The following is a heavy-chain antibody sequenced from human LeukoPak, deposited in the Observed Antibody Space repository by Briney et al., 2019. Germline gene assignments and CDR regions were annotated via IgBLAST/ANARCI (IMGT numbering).Heavy chain of an antibody. CDR2: ISAYNGNT. CDR3: ARTPDCSSTSCYHAFDY. D-gene: IGHD2-2*01. V-gene: IGHV1-18*01. CDR1: GYTXTSYG. Sequence: ASVKVSCKASGYTXTSYGIGWVRQAPGQGLEWMGWISAYNGNTNYAQKLQGRVTMTTDTSTSTAYMELRSLRSDDTAVYYCARTPDCSSTSCYHAFDYWGQGTLVTVSS. J-gene: IGHJ4*02.